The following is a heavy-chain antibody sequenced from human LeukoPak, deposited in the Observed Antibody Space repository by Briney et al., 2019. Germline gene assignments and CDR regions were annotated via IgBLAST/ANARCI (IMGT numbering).Heavy chain of an antibody. J-gene: IGHJ4*02. CDR3: AKRGVVIRVILVGFHKEAYYFDS. V-gene: IGHV3-23*01. CDR2: ISDTGGRT. D-gene: IGHD3-22*01. Sequence: GGSLRLSCAVSGITLSNYGMTWVRQAPGRGLEWVAGISDTGGRTNYADSVKGRFTISRDNPKNTLYLQMNSLRAEDTAVYFCAKRGVVIRVILVGFHKEAYYFDSWGQGALVTVSS. CDR1: GITLSNYG.